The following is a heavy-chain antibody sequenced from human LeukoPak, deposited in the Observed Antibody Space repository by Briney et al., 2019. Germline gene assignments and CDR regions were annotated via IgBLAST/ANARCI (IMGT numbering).Heavy chain of an antibody. CDR2: ISAYNGNT. CDR3: ACYAPASDY. J-gene: IGHJ4*02. CDR1: GYTFTSYG. Sequence: ASVNVSCKASGYTFTSYGISWMRHAPGQGLEWMGWISAYNGNTNYAQKLQGKVTMTTDTSTSTAYMELRSLRSDDTAVCGAACYAPASDYWGQGTLVTVSS. V-gene: IGHV1-18*01. D-gene: IGHD2-21*02.